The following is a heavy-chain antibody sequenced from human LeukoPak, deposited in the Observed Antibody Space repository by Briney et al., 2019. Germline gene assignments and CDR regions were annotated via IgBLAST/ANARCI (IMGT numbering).Heavy chain of an antibody. D-gene: IGHD6-19*01. J-gene: IGHJ4*02. CDR3: AGSIAVAGFDY. CDR1: GYSISSGYY. V-gene: IGHV4-38-2*01. Sequence: SETLSLTCAVSGYSISSGYYWGWIRQPPGQGLEWIGTIYHSGSTYYNPSLKSRVTISVDTSKNQFSLKLTSVTAADTAVYYCAGSIAVAGFDYWGQGTLVTVSS. CDR2: IYHSGST.